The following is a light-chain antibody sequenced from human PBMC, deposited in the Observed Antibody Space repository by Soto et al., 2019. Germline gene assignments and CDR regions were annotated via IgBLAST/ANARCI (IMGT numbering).Light chain of an antibody. J-gene: IGLJ2*01. Sequence: QSVLTQPPSVSGAPGQRVTISCTGSSSNIGAGFDVYWYQHLPGTAPKLLIYANGNRPSGVPDRFSGSKSGTSASLAITGLQAEDEADYYCQSYDNSLSGVVFGGGTKLTVL. V-gene: IGLV1-40*01. CDR1: SSNIGAGFD. CDR2: ANG. CDR3: QSYDNSLSGVV.